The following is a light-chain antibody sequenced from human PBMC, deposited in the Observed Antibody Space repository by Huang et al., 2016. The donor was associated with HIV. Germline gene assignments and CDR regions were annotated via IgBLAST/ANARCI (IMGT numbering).Light chain of an antibody. CDR3: QQYYNWPSFT. CDR1: LRVSDK. Sequence: EIVMTLSPATLSVSPGERVTLSCRASLRVSDKLAWYQQKPGQAPRLLIYGASNRATVIPARFSGSGSGTEFTLTISSLQSEDFAVYFCQQYYNWPSFTFGPGTKVDIK. V-gene: IGKV3-15*01. J-gene: IGKJ3*01. CDR2: GAS.